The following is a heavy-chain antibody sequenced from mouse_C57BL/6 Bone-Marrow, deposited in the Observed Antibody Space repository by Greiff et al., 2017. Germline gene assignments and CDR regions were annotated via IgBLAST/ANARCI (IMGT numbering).Heavy chain of an antibody. J-gene: IGHJ2*01. CDR2: ISYDGSN. V-gene: IGHV3-6*01. CDR1: GYSITSGYY. D-gene: IGHD1-1*01. CDR3: ARDRIYYYGSSFDY. Sequence: EVKLMESGPGLVKPSQSLSLTCSVTGYSITSGYYWNWIRQFPGNKLEWMGYISYDGSNNYNPSLINRISITRDTSKNQFFLKLNSVTTEDTATYYCARDRIYYYGSSFDYWGQGTTLTVSS.